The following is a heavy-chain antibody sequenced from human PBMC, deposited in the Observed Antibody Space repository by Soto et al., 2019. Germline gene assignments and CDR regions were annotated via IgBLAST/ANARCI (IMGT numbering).Heavy chain of an antibody. CDR1: GRSISEINSY. CDR3: ARPEGGYGSGYSWCDP. Sequence: QLQLQESGPGLVKPSETLSLTCSVSGRSISEINSYWGWIRQTPGEGLEWIGTIHHTGSTYYNPSLKSRVIISLDTSKHQSSLKLSSVTAADTALYYCARPEGGYGSGYSWCDPWGQGTRVTVSS. D-gene: IGHD5-12*01. J-gene: IGHJ5*02. V-gene: IGHV4-39*01. CDR2: IHHTGST.